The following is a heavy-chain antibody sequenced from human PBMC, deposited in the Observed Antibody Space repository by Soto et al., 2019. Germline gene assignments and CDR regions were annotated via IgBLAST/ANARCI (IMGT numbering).Heavy chain of an antibody. D-gene: IGHD3-22*01. V-gene: IGHV4-30-2*01. Sequence: SETLSLTCAVSGGSISSGGYSWSWIRQPPGKGLEWIGYIYHSGSTYYNPSLKSRVTISVDRSKNQFSLKLSSVTAADTAVYYCARASTYYYDSSGYSPYNWFDPWGQGTLVTVYS. CDR2: IYHSGST. CDR3: ARASTYYYDSSGYSPYNWFDP. J-gene: IGHJ5*02. CDR1: GGSISSGGYS.